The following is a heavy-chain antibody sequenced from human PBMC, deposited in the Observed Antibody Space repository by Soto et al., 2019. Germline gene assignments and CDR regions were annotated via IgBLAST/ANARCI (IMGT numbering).Heavy chain of an antibody. CDR3: AKAKNDYNWDNRPPFDY. CDR1: VFTLRNYA. J-gene: IGHJ4*02. D-gene: IGHD1-20*01. V-gene: IGHV3-23*01. CDR2: ISANDVGT. Sequence: GGSLRLSCEASVFTLRNYAMTWIRQAPGKGLDWVSLISANDVGTYYAESVKTRFTISTDQSRNTVYLQMDSLRADDTAIYYCAKAKNDYNWDNRPPFDYWGQGTLVTVSS.